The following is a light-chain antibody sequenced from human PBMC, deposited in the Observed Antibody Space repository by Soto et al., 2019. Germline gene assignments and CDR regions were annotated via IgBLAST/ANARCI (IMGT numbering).Light chain of an antibody. J-gene: IGKJ1*01. CDR2: KAS. V-gene: IGKV1-5*03. CDR3: QQYDSYST. Sequence: DRQMAQSAAPVSAYEGDSVTVNCRASQSVGRWLAWYQQKPGKAPEVLIYKASTLQYGSPSRFSGSGSVTEFTLTISSLQPDDFATYYCQQYDSYSTFGQGTNVDIK. CDR1: QSVGRW.